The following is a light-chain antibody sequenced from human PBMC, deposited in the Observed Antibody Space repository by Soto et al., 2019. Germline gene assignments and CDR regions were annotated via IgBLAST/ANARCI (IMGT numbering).Light chain of an antibody. Sequence: EVVLTQSPGTLSLPPGERATLSCRTSQSIVNYQLAWYRQKPGQAPRLLIYNTFHRATGIPDRFSGTGSETDFTLTISRLEPEDFAVYHCQQYGALPPTFGQGTRVEIK. CDR1: QSIVNYQ. J-gene: IGKJ1*01. V-gene: IGKV3-20*01. CDR2: NTF. CDR3: QQYGALPPT.